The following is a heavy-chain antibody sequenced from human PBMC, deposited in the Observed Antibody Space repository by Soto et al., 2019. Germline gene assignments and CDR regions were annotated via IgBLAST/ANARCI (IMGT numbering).Heavy chain of an antibody. Sequence: GGSLRLSCAASGFTFSSYWMSWVRQAPGKGLEWVANIKEDGGEKHYVDTVKGRFTISRDNAKKSLVLQMNSLRAEDTAVYYCARDSVRGYYDSSGYFTALDYWGQGTLVTVSS. CDR3: ARDSVRGYYDSSGYFTALDY. V-gene: IGHV3-7*01. J-gene: IGHJ4*02. CDR2: IKEDGGEK. D-gene: IGHD3-22*01. CDR1: GFTFSSYW.